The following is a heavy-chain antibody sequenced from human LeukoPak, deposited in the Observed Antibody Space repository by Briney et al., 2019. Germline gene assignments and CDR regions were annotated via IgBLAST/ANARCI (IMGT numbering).Heavy chain of an antibody. D-gene: IGHD2-15*01. V-gene: IGHV4-39*01. J-gene: IGHJ6*03. CDR3: ARQVGCSGGSCQLHYYYYMDV. Sequence: GSLRLSCAASGFTFSSYAMSWVRQPPGKGLEWIGSIYYSGSTYYNPSLKSRVTISVDTSKNQFSLKLSSVTAADTAVYYCARQVGCSGGSCQLHYYYYMDVWGKGTTVTVSS. CDR1: GFTFSSYA. CDR2: IYYSGST.